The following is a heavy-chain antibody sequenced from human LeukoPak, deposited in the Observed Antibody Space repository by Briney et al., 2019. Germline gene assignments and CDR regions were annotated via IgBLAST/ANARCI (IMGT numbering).Heavy chain of an antibody. D-gene: IGHD3-16*02. Sequence: GASVKVSCKASGYTFTGYYMHWVRQAPGQGLEWMGWINPNSGGTNYAQKFQGRVTMTRDTSISTAYMELSRLRSDDTAVYYCARDPPWGDYVWGSYRPPFDYWGQGTLVTVSS. CDR2: INPNSGGT. CDR3: ARDPPWGDYVWGSYRPPFDY. CDR1: GYTFTGYY. V-gene: IGHV1-2*02. J-gene: IGHJ4*02.